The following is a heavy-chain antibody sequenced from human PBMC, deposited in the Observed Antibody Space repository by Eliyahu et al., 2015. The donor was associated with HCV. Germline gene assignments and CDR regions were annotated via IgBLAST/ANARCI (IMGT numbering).Heavy chain of an antibody. J-gene: IGHJ4*02. CDR3: ARGTYYDFWSGYTIAHDY. D-gene: IGHD3-3*01. CDR1: GFXFSSYS. CDR2: ISSSSSTI. V-gene: IGHV3-48*01. Sequence: EVQLVESGGGLVQPGGSLRLSCAASGFXFSSYSLNWVRQAPGKGLEWVSYISSSSSTIYYADSVKGRFTISRDNAKNSLYLQMNSLRAEDTAVYYCARGTYYDFWSGYTIAHDYWGQGALVTVSS.